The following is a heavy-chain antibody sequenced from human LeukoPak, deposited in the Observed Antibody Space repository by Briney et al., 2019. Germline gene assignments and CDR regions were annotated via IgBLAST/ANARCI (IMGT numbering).Heavy chain of an antibody. J-gene: IGHJ4*02. Sequence: SETLSLTCTVSGGSISSYYWSWIRQPPGKGLEWIGNIYYSGTTHYNPSLKSRVTISVDTSKNQFSLKLSSVTAADTAVYYCARGYDFWSGYSLDYWGQGTLVTVSS. V-gene: IGHV4-59*01. D-gene: IGHD3-3*01. CDR3: ARGYDFWSGYSLDY. CDR1: GGSISSYY. CDR2: IYYSGTT.